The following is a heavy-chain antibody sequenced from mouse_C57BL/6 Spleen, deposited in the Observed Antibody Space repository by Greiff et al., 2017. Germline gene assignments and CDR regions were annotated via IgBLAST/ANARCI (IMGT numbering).Heavy chain of an antibody. D-gene: IGHD3-2*02. CDR3: TTKTAQRGFDY. CDR2: IDPENGDT. V-gene: IGHV14-4*01. J-gene: IGHJ2*01. CDR1: GFNIKDDY. Sequence: VQLKQSGAELVRPGASVKLSCTASGFNIKDDYMHWVKQRPEQGLEWIGWIDPENGDTEYASKFQGKATITADTSSNTAYLQLSSLTSEDTAVYYCTTKTAQRGFDYWGQGTTLTVSS.